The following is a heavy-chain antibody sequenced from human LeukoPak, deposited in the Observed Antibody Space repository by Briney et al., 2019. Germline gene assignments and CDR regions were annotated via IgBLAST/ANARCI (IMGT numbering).Heavy chain of an antibody. CDR1: GLIFNNYA. V-gene: IGHV3-23*01. CDR2: ITSGFTT. J-gene: IGHJ4*02. CDR3: AKDYSDLRVADVFFEY. Sequence: GGSLRLSCAASGLIFNNYAMTWVRQAPGKGLEWVSPITSGFTTLYADSVKGRFTISRDNSTNTFQLQMNSLRAEDTAVYYCAKDYSDLRVADVFFEYWGQGTLVTVSS. D-gene: IGHD2-15*01.